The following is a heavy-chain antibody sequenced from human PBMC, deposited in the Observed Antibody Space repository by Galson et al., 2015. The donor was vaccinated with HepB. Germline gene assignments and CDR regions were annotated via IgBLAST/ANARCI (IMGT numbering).Heavy chain of an antibody. CDR2: TYYRSRWYN. Sequence: CAISGDSVSRNSAAWNWISQSPSRGLEWLGRTYYRSRWYNDYAVSVKSRISINPDTSKSQFSLHLNSATPEDTAFYYCARDYDSCGGFDYWGQGILVTVSS. CDR3: ARDYDSCGGFDY. V-gene: IGHV6-1*01. J-gene: IGHJ4*02. CDR1: GDSVSRNSAA. D-gene: IGHD3-22*01.